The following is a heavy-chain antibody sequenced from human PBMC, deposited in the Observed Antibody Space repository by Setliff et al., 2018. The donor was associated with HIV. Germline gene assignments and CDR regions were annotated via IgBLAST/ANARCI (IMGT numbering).Heavy chain of an antibody. CDR3: ARDPSRWVQPVTRITAFDI. CDR1: GYTFIDYY. CDR2: INTDNGIT. D-gene: IGHD5-18*01. J-gene: IGHJ3*02. V-gene: IGHV1-2*02. Sequence: GASVKVSCKASGYTFIDYYIHWVRQAPGRGLEWMGWINTDNGITEYAENFQGRVAMTRDTSMSTAYMELNRLTFDDTAVYYCARDPSRWVQPVTRITAFDIWGQGTMVTVSS.